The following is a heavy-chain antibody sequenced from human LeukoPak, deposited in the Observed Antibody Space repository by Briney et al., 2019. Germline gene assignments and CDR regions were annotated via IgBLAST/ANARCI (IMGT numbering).Heavy chain of an antibody. CDR2: ISAYNGNT. J-gene: IGHJ4*02. Sequence: GASVKVSCKASGYTFTSYGISWVRQAPGQGLEWMGWISAYNGNTNYAQKLQGRVTMTTDTSTSTAYVELRSLRSDDTAVYYCGRAPVAVAGAALWYWGQGTRVTVSS. CDR3: GRAPVAVAGAALWY. D-gene: IGHD6-19*01. V-gene: IGHV1-18*01. CDR1: GYTFTSYG.